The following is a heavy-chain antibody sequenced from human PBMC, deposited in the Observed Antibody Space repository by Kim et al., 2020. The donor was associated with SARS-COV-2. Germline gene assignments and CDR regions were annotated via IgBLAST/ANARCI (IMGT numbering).Heavy chain of an antibody. CDR2: IYNSGST. CDR1: GVSINSYH. V-gene: IGHV4-59*01. Sequence: SETLSLTCTVSGVSINSYHWSWIRQPPGKGLEWIGYIYNSGSTNYNPSLKSRVTISIDTSRNQSSLKLTSVTAADTAVYYCASETVTGVPGDYWGQGTLVTVSS. D-gene: IGHD5-18*01. CDR3: ASETVTGVPGDY. J-gene: IGHJ4*02.